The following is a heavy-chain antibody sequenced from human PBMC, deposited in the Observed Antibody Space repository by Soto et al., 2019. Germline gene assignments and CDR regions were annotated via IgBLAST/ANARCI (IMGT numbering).Heavy chain of an antibody. CDR3: ASSLFNSGNYDSSGYDY. Sequence: PGGSLRLSCAASGFTFSSYGMHWVRQAPGKGLEWVAVIWYDGSNKYYADSVKGRFTISRDNSKNTLYLQMNSLRAEDTAVYYCASSLFNSGNYDSSGYDYWGQGTLVTVSS. D-gene: IGHD3-22*01. CDR1: GFTFSSYG. J-gene: IGHJ4*02. CDR2: IWYDGSNK. V-gene: IGHV3-33*01.